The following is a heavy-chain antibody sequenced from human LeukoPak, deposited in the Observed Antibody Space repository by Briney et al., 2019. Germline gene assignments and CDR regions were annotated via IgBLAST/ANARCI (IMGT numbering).Heavy chain of an antibody. D-gene: IGHD3-10*01. Sequence: SETLSLTCAVYGGSFSGYYWSWIRQPPGKGLEWIGEINHSGSTNYNPSLQSRVTMSIDTSQNQFSLKLNSFTAADTAVYYCARELWFGGFHFDFWGPGTLVTVPS. CDR3: ARELWFGGFHFDF. CDR1: GGSFSGYY. CDR2: INHSGST. V-gene: IGHV4-34*01. J-gene: IGHJ4*02.